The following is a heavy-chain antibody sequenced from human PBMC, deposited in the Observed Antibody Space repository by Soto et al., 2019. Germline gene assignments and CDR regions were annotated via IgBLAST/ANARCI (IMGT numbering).Heavy chain of an antibody. CDR3: ARGIYCSGGSCYSWCGMDV. J-gene: IGHJ6*02. V-gene: IGHV1-18*01. CDR1: GYTFTSYG. D-gene: IGHD2-15*01. CDR2: ISAYNGNT. Sequence: QVQLVQSGAEVKKPGASVKVSCKASGYTFTSYGISWVRQAPGQGLEWMGWISAYNGNTNYAQKLQGRVTMTTDTATSKAYMELRSLRSDDTAVYYCARGIYCSGGSCYSWCGMDVWGQGTTVTVSS.